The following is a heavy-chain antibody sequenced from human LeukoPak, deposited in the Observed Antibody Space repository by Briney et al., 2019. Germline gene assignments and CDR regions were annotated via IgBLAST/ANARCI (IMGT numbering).Heavy chain of an antibody. V-gene: IGHV3-21*01. CDR1: GFTLRSYT. CDR3: ARGADNYYYYRYMDV. Sequence: GSLRLSCAASGFTLRSYTMNWVRQAPGKGLEWVSSIGISSNKIYYADSVKGRFIISRDNAKNSVYLQIDSLSAEDTALYYCARGADNYYYYRYMDVWGKGTTVTVSS. J-gene: IGHJ6*03. D-gene: IGHD1-1*01. CDR2: IGISSNKI.